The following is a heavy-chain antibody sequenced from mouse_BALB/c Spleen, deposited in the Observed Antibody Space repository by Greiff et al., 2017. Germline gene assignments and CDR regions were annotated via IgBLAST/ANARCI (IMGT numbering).Heavy chain of an antibody. J-gene: IGHJ4*01. CDR2: ISYSGST. CDR1: GYSITSDYA. Sequence: EVKLMESGPGLVKPSQSLSLTCTVTGYSITSDYAWNWIRQFPGNKLEWMGYISYSGSTSYNPSLKSRISITRDTSKNQFFLQLNSVTTEDTATYYCAADGAAMDYWGQGTSVTVSS. CDR3: AADGAAMDY. V-gene: IGHV3-2*02.